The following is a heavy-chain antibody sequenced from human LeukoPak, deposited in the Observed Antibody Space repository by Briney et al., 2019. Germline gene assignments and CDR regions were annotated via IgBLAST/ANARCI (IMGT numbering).Heavy chain of an antibody. D-gene: IGHD2-21*02. J-gene: IGHJ4*02. CDR3: ARDGLMYCGGDCYPFDY. Sequence: SVKVSCKASGYTFTGYYMHWVRQAPGQGLEWMGRIIPILGIANYAQKFQGRVTITADKSTSTAYMELSSLRSEDTAVYYCARDGLMYCGGDCYPFDYWGQGTLVTVSS. CDR2: IIPILGIA. V-gene: IGHV1-69*04. CDR1: GYTFTGYY.